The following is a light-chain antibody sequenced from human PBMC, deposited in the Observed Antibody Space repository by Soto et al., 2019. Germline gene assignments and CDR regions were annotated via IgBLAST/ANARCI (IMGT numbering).Light chain of an antibody. CDR3: SSFAGSYTHV. CDR1: NSDVGRYDY. Sequence: QSALTQPPSVSGSPGQAVTFSFTGTNSDVGRYDYVSWYQQLPGEAPKLIIYDVTKRPSGVPTRFSGSKSGNTASLTISGLQAEDEADYFCSSFAGSYTHVFGSGTKVTVL. CDR2: DVT. J-gene: IGLJ1*01. V-gene: IGLV2-11*01.